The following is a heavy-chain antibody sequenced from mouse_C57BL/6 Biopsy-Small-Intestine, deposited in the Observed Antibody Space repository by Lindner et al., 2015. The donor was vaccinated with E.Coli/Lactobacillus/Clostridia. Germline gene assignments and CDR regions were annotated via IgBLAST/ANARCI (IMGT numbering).Heavy chain of an antibody. CDR2: ISRGSSTI. J-gene: IGHJ1*03. D-gene: IGHD1-1*01. CDR3: ARTEDYYGNFDV. V-gene: IGHV5-17*01. Sequence: VQLQESGGGLVKPGGSLKLSCAASGFTFSDYGMHWVRQAPEKGLEWVAYISRGSSTIYYEDTVKGRFTISRDNAKNTLYLQMTSLRSEDTAMYYCARTEDYYGNFDVWGTGTTVTVSS. CDR1: GFTFSDYG.